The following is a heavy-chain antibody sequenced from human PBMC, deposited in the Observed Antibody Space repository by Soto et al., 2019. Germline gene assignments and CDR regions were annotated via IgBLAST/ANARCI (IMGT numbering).Heavy chain of an antibody. J-gene: IGHJ5*02. V-gene: IGHV4-59*01. CDR1: GGSISSYY. Sequence: AETLSRTFTVSGGSISSYYWSWIRQPPGKVLDLIVYIYYSGITNYNPSLKSRVTISVDTSKNHFSLKLSSVTAADTAVYYCASASLSSWYEGFHWFEPWGQGTLVTVSS. CDR3: ASASLSSWYEGFHWFEP. D-gene: IGHD6-13*01. CDR2: IYYSGIT.